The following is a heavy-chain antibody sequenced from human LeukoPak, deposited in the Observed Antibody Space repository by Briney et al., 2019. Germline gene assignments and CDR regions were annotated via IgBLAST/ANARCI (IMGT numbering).Heavy chain of an antibody. V-gene: IGHV3-23*01. CDR3: AKEDYGDYSPFDY. CDR2: ISGSGGST. D-gene: IGHD4-17*01. J-gene: IGHJ4*02. Sequence: SAISGSGGSTYYADSVKGRFTISRDNSKNTLYLQMNSLRAEDTAVYYCAKEDYGDYSPFDYWGQGTLVTVSP.